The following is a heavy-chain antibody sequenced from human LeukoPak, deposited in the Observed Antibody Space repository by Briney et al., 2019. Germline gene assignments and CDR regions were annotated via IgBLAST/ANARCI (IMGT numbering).Heavy chain of an antibody. D-gene: IGHD2-2*01. V-gene: IGHV3-30*02. CDR1: GFTFSSYG. CDR2: IRYDGSNK. CDR3: AKGAIIGYCSSTSCYSFDY. J-gene: IGHJ4*02. Sequence: GGSLRLSCAASGFTFSSYGMHWARQAPGKGLEWVAFIRYDGSNKYYADSVKGRFTISRDNSKNTLYLQMNSLRAEDTAVYYCAKGAIIGYCSSTSCYSFDYWGQGTLVTVSS.